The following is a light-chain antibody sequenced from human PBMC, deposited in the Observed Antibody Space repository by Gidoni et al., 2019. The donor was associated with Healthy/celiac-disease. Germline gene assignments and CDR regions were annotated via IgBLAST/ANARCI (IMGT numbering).Light chain of an antibody. J-gene: IGKJ1*01. CDR1: KSVLYSSNNKNY. V-gene: IGKV4-1*01. CDR3: QQYYSTRT. CDR2: WAS. Sequence: DIVMTQSPDSLSVFLGERATINCKSSKSVLYSSNNKNYLAWYQQKPGQPPKLLIYWASTRESVVHDRFSGSGSGTDFTLTISSLQAEDVAVYYCQQYYSTRTFGQGTKVEIK.